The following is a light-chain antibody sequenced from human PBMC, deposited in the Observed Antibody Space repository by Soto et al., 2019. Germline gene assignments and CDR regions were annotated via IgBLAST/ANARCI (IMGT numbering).Light chain of an antibody. CDR1: HSVSSSY. V-gene: IGKV3-20*01. Sequence: EIVLTQSPGTLSLSPGERATLSCRASHSVSSSYLAWYQQKSVQAPSLPIYAASSRATGIQDRFSGSGSGTDFTFTISTLEPEDCAVYEYQQYGCCIYTFGHGTKLEIK. CDR3: QQYGCCIYT. CDR2: AAS. J-gene: IGKJ2*01.